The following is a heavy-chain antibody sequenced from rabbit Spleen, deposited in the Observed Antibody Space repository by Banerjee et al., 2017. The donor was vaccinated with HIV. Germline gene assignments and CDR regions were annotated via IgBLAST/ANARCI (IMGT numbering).Heavy chain of an antibody. V-gene: IGHV1S45*01. D-gene: IGHD6-1*01. CDR2: IYAGSSGST. CDR3: ARDLYYTYGYAGYAAATDL. CDR1: GFFFSDRDV. Sequence: QEQLEESGGGLVKPEGSLTLTCKASGFFFSDRDVMCWVRQAPGKGLEWIACIYAGSSGSTYYASWAKGRFTISRTSSTTVTLQMTSLTAADTATYFCARDLYYTYGYAGYAAATDLWGPGTLVTVS. J-gene: IGHJ6*01.